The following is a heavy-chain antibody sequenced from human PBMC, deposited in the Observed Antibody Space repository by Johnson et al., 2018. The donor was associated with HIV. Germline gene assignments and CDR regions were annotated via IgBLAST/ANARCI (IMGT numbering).Heavy chain of an antibody. V-gene: IGHV3-15*01. CDR1: GFIFSTAW. CDR2: INSNTDGGTP. J-gene: IGHJ3*02. D-gene: IGHD1-26*01. Sequence: VQLVESGGGLVKREGSLRLSCAPSGFIFSTAWMTWVRQAPGQGLEWVGRINSNTDGGTPDYADPLKGSFTISRDDSKNTLYLQMNSLKTEDTAVYSCTTDWGSYHEYAFDIWGQGTMVTVSS. CDR3: TTDWGSYHEYAFDI.